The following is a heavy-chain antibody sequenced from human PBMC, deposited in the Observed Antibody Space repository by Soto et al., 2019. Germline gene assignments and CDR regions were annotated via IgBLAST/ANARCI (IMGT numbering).Heavy chain of an antibody. CDR2: ISGSGGST. D-gene: IGHD3-22*01. CDR3: AKTYYYDSSGYYYTRYYFDY. J-gene: IGHJ4*02. Sequence: GGSLRLSCAASGFTFSSYAMSWVRQAPGKGLEWVSAISGSGGSTYYADSVKGRFTISRDNSKNTLYLQMNSLRAEDRAVYYCAKTYYYDSSGYYYTRYYFDYWGQGTLVTVSS. V-gene: IGHV3-23*01. CDR1: GFTFSSYA.